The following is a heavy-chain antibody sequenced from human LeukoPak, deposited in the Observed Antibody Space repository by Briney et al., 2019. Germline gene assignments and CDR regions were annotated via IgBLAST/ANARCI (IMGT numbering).Heavy chain of an antibody. V-gene: IGHV4-39*07. D-gene: IGHD5-18*01. J-gene: IGHJ4*02. CDR3: ARVLRAASWRSYDY. CDR2: IYYSGST. Sequence: SETLSLTCTVSGGSISSSSYYWGWIRQPPGKGLEWIGSIYYSGSTYYNPSLKSRVIISIDTSSNQFSLRLNFMTAADTAVYYCARVLRAASWRSYDYWGQGSLVTVSS. CDR1: GGSISSSSYY.